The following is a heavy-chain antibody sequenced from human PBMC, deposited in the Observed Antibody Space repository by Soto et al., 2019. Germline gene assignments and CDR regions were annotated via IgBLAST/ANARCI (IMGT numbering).Heavy chain of an antibody. CDR1: GGSISSYY. V-gene: IGHV4-59*01. D-gene: IGHD6-13*01. Sequence: SETLSPTCTVSGGSISSYYWSWIRQPPGKGLEWIGYIYYSGSTNYNPSLKSRVTISVDTSKNQFSLKLSSVTAADTAVYYCARDRYSSSWIFDYWGQGTLVTVSS. CDR2: IYYSGST. J-gene: IGHJ4*02. CDR3: ARDRYSSSWIFDY.